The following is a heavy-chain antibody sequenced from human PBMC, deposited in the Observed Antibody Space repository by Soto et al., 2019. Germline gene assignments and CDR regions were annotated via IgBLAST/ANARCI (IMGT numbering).Heavy chain of an antibody. CDR3: TKCATEGGSCYFDP. D-gene: IGHD5-12*01. CDR2: IRSKAYGGTT. J-gene: IGHJ5*02. V-gene: IGHV3-49*03. Sequence: GGSLRLSCTASGFTFGDYAMSWFHQAPGKGLEWVGFIRSKAYGGTTEYAASVKGRFTISRDDSKSIAYLQMNSLKTEDTAVYYCTKCATEGGSCYFDPWGQGTLVTVSS. CDR1: GFTFGDYA.